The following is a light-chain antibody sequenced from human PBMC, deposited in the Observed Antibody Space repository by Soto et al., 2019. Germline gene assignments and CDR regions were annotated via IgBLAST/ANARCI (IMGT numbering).Light chain of an antibody. Sequence: EIELTQSPRALSLSPGERAPLSCRDSQSVSSSYLAWYQQKPGQAPRLLIYGASSRATGIPDRFSGSGSGTDFTLTISRLEPEDFAVYYCQQYGSSRWTFGQGSKVDIK. CDR2: GAS. CDR3: QQYGSSRWT. J-gene: IGKJ1*01. V-gene: IGKV3-20*01. CDR1: QSVSSSY.